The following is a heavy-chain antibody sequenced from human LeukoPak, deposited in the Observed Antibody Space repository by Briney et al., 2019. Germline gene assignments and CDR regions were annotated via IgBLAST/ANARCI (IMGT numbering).Heavy chain of an antibody. V-gene: IGHV4-34*01. D-gene: IGHD1-26*01. CDR1: GGSFSGYY. J-gene: IGHJ6*02. CDR3: ARGMGGSYPRYYYYGMDV. Sequence: SETLSLTCAVYGGSFSGYYWSWIRQPPGKGLEWIGEINHSGSTNYNPSLKSRVTISVDTSKNQFSLKLSSVTAADTAVYYCARGMGGSYPRYYYYGMDVWGQGTTVIVSS. CDR2: INHSGST.